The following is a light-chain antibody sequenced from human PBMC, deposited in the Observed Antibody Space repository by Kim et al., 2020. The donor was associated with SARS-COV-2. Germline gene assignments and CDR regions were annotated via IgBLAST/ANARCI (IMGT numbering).Light chain of an antibody. Sequence: ETVMTQSPDTLSVSPGERATLSCRASESVSSNLAWYQHKPGQAPRLLIFAASTRAAGVPARFSGSGSGTEFTLTISSLQSEDFAVYYCQQCNNWPRTFGKGTKVDIK. CDR2: AAS. CDR1: ESVSSN. J-gene: IGKJ1*01. CDR3: QQCNNWPRT. V-gene: IGKV3-15*01.